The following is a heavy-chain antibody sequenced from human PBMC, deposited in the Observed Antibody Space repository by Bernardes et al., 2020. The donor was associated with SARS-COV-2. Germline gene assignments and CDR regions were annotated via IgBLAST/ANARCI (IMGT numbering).Heavy chain of an antibody. Sequence: SETLSLTCTVSGGSISSGGYYWSWIRQHPGKGLEWIGYIYYSGSTYYNPSLKSRVTISVDTSKNQFSLKLSSVTAADTAVYYCARSAGGGLRAHNWFDPWGQGTLVTVSS. CDR3: ARSAGGGLRAHNWFDP. V-gene: IGHV4-31*03. D-gene: IGHD6-25*01. CDR2: IYYSGST. CDR1: GGSISSGGYY. J-gene: IGHJ5*02.